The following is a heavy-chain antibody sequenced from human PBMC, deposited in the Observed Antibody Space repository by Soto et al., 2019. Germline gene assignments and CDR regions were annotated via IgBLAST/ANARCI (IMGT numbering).Heavy chain of an antibody. CDR2: IWYDGSNK. CDR1: GFTFSSYG. V-gene: IGHV3-33*01. CDR3: ARQRSSQYYFDY. J-gene: IGHJ4*02. Sequence: GSLRLSCAASGFTFSSYGMHWVRQAPGKGLEWVAVIWYDGSNKYYADSVKGRFTISRDNSKNTLYLQMNSLRAEDTAVYYCARQRSSQYYFDYWGQGTLVTVSS. D-gene: IGHD4-4*01.